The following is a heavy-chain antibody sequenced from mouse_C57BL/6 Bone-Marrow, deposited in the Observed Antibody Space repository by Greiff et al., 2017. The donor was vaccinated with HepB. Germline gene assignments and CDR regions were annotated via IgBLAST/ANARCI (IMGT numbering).Heavy chain of an antibody. D-gene: IGHD1-1*01. CDR1: GYTFTSYG. Sequence: VQLQQSGAELARPGASVKLSCKASGYTFTSYGISWVKQRTGQGLEWIGEIYPRSGNTYYNEKFKGKATLTADKSSSTAYMELRSLTSEDSAVYFCARVGSDYGSSPIVTTVNRDAMDYWGQGTSVTVSS. J-gene: IGHJ4*01. CDR2: IYPRSGNT. V-gene: IGHV1-81*01. CDR3: ARVGSDYGSSPIVTTVNRDAMDY.